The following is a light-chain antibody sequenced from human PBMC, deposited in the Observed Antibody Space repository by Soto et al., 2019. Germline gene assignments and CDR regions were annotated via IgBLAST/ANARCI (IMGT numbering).Light chain of an antibody. CDR1: SSKIGANYD. J-gene: IGLJ2*01. V-gene: IGLV1-40*01. CDR2: GNS. Sequence: QSVLTQPPSVSGAAGQGVTISCTGGSSKIGANYDVHWYQQLPGTAPKVLIYGNSNRPSGVPDRFSGSKSGTSASLAITGLQVEDEADYYCQSYDSSLRNVIFGGGTKLTV. CDR3: QSYDSSLRNVI.